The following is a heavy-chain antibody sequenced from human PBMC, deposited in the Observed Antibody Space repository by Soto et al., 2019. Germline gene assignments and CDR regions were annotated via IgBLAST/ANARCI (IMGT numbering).Heavy chain of an antibody. CDR2: LSQSATAI. CDR3: ARWSSAFDH. CDR1: GFTFSDYY. Sequence: QEQVVESGGGLVKPGGSLRLSCSASGFTFSDYYMGWVRQAPGKGLEWVSYLSQSATAIHYADSVRGRFTISRDNAKNSLYLQMSSLRAEDTAMYYCARWSSAFDHWGQGTLVTVSS. J-gene: IGHJ4*02. V-gene: IGHV3-11*01.